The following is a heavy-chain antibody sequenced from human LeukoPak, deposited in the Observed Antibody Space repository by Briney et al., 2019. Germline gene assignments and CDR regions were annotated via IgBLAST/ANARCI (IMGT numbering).Heavy chain of an antibody. V-gene: IGHV4-4*07. CDR1: GGSINFYY. CDR2: IYSTGST. J-gene: IGHJ4*02. D-gene: IGHD6-13*01. CDR3: ARGIADPYSFDS. Sequence: PSETLSLTCTVSGGSINFYYWSWIRQPAGKGLEWIRRIYSTGSTNYSPSLKSRVTMSVDKSKNQSSLNLSSVTAADTAVYYCARGIADPYSFDSWGQGTLVTVSS.